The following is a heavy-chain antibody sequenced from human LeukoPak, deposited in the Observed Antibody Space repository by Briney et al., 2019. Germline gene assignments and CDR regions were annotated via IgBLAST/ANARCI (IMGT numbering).Heavy chain of an antibody. CDR1: GYTLTSYG. Sequence: ASVKVSCKASGYTLTSYGISWVRQAPGQGLEWVGWISAYNGNTNYAQKLQGRVTMTTDTSTSTAYMELRSLRSDDTAVYYCARGVIDWLLSSYYGMDVWGQGTTVTVSS. CDR3: ARGVIDWLLSSYYGMDV. V-gene: IGHV1-18*01. CDR2: ISAYNGNT. J-gene: IGHJ6*02. D-gene: IGHD3-9*01.